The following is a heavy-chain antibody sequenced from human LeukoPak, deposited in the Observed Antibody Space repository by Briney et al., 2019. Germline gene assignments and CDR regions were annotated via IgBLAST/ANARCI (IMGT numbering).Heavy chain of an antibody. CDR2: INAGNGNT. CDR1: GYTFTSYA. V-gene: IGHV1-3*01. J-gene: IGHJ3*02. CDR3: ARRLGDSVGARGAFDI. D-gene: IGHD3-22*01. Sequence: GASVKVSCKASGYTFTSYAMHWVRQAPRQRLEWMGWINAGNGNTKYSQKFQGRVTITRDTSASTAYVELSSLRSEDTAVYYCARRLGDSVGARGAFDIWGQGTMVTVSS.